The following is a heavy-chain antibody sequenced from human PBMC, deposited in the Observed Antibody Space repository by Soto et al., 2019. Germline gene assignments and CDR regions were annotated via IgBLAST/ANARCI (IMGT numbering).Heavy chain of an antibody. Sequence: SETLSLTCAVSGASISDCDWWTWVRQPPGKGLEWIGEIHHSGATSHNSSVKSRVTISLDKSKNHLPLQLNSVTAADTAVYYCATRDYTASPYWGQGILVTVSS. CDR1: GASISDCDW. D-gene: IGHD2-2*02. J-gene: IGHJ4*02. CDR2: IHHSGAT. CDR3: ATRDYTASPY. V-gene: IGHV4-4*02.